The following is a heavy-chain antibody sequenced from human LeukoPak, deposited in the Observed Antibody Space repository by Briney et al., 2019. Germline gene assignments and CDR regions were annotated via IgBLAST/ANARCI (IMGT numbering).Heavy chain of an antibody. D-gene: IGHD3-10*01. V-gene: IGHV4-59*01. J-gene: IGHJ4*02. CDR2: IYYSGST. CDR3: ARGDGSGSYYNGPFDY. CDR1: GGSISSYY. Sequence: SETLSLTCTVSGGSISSYYWSWIRQPPGQGLEWIGYIYYSGSTNYNPSLKSRVTISVDTSKNQFSLKLSSVTAADTAVYYCARGDGSGSYYNGPFDYWGQGTLVTVSS.